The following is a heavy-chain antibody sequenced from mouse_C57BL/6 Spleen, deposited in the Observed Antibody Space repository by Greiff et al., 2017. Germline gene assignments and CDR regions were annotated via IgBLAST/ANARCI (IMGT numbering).Heavy chain of an antibody. D-gene: IGHD1-1*01. Sequence: QVQLKESGPELVKPGASVKISCKASGYTFTDYYINWVKQRPGQGLEWIGWIYPGSGNTKYNEKFKGEATLTVDTSSSTAYMQLSSLTSEDSAVYFCARDYFLYAMDYWGQGTSVTVSS. CDR1: GYTFTDYY. J-gene: IGHJ4*01. V-gene: IGHV1-84*01. CDR3: ARDYFLYAMDY. CDR2: IYPGSGNT.